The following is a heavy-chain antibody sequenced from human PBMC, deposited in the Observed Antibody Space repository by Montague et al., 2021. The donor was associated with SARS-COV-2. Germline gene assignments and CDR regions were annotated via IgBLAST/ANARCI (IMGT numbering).Heavy chain of an antibody. CDR3: ARDPRYSLSWSFDY. Sequence: CAISGDSVSNNSAASNWLTHSPSRRFEFLGRPYYRTKWYYDYAVSVKSRMTISPDTSKNQFSLQLSSVTPEDRAVYYCARDPRYSLSWSFDYWGQGTLVTVSS. D-gene: IGHD6-13*01. CDR1: GDSVSNNSAA. J-gene: IGHJ4*02. CDR2: PYYRTKWYY. V-gene: IGHV6-1*01.